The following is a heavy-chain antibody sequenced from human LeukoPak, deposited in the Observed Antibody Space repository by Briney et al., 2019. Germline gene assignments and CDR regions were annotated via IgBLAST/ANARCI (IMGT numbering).Heavy chain of an antibody. J-gene: IGHJ4*02. CDR1: GFTFSSYG. Sequence: PGGSLRLSCAASGFTFSSYGMHRVRQAPGKGLEWVAVISYDGSNKYYADSVKGRFTISRDNSKNTLYLQMNSLRAEDTAVYYCANLLRWEPYWGQGTLVTVSS. CDR3: ANLLRWEPY. CDR2: ISYDGSNK. V-gene: IGHV3-30*18. D-gene: IGHD4-23*01.